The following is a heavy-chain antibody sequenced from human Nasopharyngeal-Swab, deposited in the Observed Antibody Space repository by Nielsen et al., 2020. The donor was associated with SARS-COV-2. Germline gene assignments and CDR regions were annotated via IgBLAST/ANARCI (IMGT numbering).Heavy chain of an antibody. J-gene: IGHJ4*02. CDR1: GFTFSRYW. V-gene: IGHV3-74*01. D-gene: IGHD3-22*01. CDR3: ARGVLYYYDSKHIDY. CDR2: IDTDGSTT. Sequence: GGSLRLSCAASGFTFSRYWMHWVRQVPGKGLVWVSRIDTDGSTTDHADSVKGRFTISRDNAKNTLYLQMNSLRAEDTAVYYCARGVLYYYDSKHIDYWGQGTLVTVSS.